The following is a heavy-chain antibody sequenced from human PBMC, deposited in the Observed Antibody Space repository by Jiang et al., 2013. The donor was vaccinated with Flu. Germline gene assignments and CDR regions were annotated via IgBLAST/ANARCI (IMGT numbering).Heavy chain of an antibody. Sequence: WVRQAPGQGLEWMGIINPSGGSTTYAQKFQGRVTMTRDTSTSTVYMELSSLRSEDTALYYCSVGISVAATLFEDYGLDVWGPGTTVIVSS. D-gene: IGHD6-19*01. J-gene: IGHJ6*02. CDR3: SVGISVAATLFEDYGLDV. CDR2: INPSGGST. V-gene: IGHV1-46*03.